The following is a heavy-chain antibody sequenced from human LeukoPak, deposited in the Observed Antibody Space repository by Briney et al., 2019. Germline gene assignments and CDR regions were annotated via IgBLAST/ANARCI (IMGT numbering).Heavy chain of an antibody. CDR3: ARVLSGWHENYYYYYYMDV. CDR1: GYTFTSYD. J-gene: IGHJ6*03. V-gene: IGHV1-8*03. CDR2: MNPKSGNT. Sequence: ASVKVSCKASGYTFTSYDINWVRQATGQGLEWMGWMNPKSGNTGYAQKFQGRVTITRNTSISTAYMELSSLRSEDTAVYYCARVLSGWHENYYYYYYMDVWGKGTTVTVSS. D-gene: IGHD6-19*01.